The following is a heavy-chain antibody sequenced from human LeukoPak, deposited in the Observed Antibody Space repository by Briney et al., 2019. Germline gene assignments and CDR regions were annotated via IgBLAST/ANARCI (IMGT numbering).Heavy chain of an antibody. D-gene: IGHD6-25*01. CDR3: ARARAAAVDY. CDR2: IYHSGST. J-gene: IGHJ4*02. Sequence: PSETLSLTWAVSGGSISSGGYSWSWIRQPPGKGLEWIGYIYHSGSTYYNPSLKSRVTISVDRSKNQFSLKLSSVTAADTAVYYCARARAAAVDYWGQGTLVTVSS. CDR1: GGSISSGGYS. V-gene: IGHV4-30-2*01.